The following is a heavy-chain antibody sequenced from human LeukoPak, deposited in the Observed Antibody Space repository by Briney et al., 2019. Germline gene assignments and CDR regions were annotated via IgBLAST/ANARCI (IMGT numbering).Heavy chain of an antibody. D-gene: IGHD2-21*02. Sequence: SETLSLTCAVYGGSFIGYYWSWIRQPPGKGLEWIGEINHSGSTNYNPSLKSRVTISVDTSKNQFSLKLSSVTAADTAVYYCARDVVRVTGISNYWGQGTLVTVSS. J-gene: IGHJ4*02. CDR1: GGSFIGYY. CDR2: INHSGST. CDR3: ARDVVRVTGISNY. V-gene: IGHV4-34*01.